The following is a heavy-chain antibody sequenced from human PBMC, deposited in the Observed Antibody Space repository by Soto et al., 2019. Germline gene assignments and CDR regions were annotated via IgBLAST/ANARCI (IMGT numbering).Heavy chain of an antibody. CDR2: IYYRGST. J-gene: IGHJ6*02. V-gene: IGHV4-61*01. CDR3: ARDRRTGTTHFYYGMDV. D-gene: IGHD1-7*01. CDR1: GVSVSSGSYY. Sequence: PSETLSLTCTVSGVSVSSGSYYWSWIRQPPETGLEWIGDIYYRGSTHYNPSLESRVTISLDTSKSQLSLKLSSVTAADTAVYFCARDRRTGTTHFYYGMDVWGQGTTVTVSS.